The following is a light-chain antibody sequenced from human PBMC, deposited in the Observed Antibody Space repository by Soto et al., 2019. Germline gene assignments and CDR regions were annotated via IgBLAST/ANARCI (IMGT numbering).Light chain of an antibody. CDR2: DTN. CDR1: TGAVTSGHY. V-gene: IGLV7-46*01. Sequence: QAVVTQEPSLTVSPGGTVTLTCGSSTGAVTSGHYPYWFQQKPGQAPRTLIYDTNNKHSWTPARFSGSLLGGKAALTLSGAQPEDEAEYYCFLSYSGAHVVFGGGTQLTVL. CDR3: FLSYSGAHVV. J-gene: IGLJ2*01.